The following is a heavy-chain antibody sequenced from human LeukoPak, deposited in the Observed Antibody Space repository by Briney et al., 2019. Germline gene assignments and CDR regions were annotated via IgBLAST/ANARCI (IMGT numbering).Heavy chain of an antibody. V-gene: IGHV3-7*01. Sequence: GGSLRLSCTASGFTFSSYWMSWVRQAPGKGLEWVANIKEDGSHIYYVDSVKGRFTISRDNAKNSLYLQMNSLRAEDTAVYYCARTHGYCTSTSCYGYYYYMDVWGKGTTVTVSS. CDR1: GFTFSSYW. CDR2: IKEDGSHI. CDR3: ARTHGYCTSTSCYGYYYYMDV. J-gene: IGHJ6*03. D-gene: IGHD2-2*01.